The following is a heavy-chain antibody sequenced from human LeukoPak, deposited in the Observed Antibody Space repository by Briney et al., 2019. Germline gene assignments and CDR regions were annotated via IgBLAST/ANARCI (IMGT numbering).Heavy chain of an antibody. J-gene: IGHJ6*03. D-gene: IGHD2-2*01. CDR2: IYYSGST. CDR3: ARDRRGYCSSTSCYAMDYYYMDV. CDR1: GGSISSSSYY. Sequence: SETLSLTCTVSGGSISSSSYYWGWIRQPPGKGLEWIGSIYYSGSTYYNPSLKSRVTISVDTSKNQFSLKLSSVTAADTAVYYCARDRRGYCSSTSCYAMDYYYMDVWGKGTTVTVSS. V-gene: IGHV4-39*07.